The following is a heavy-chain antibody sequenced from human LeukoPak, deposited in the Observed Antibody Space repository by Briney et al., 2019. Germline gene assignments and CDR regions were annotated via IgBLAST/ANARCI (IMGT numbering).Heavy chain of an antibody. D-gene: IGHD1-26*01. CDR2: IYYSGST. V-gene: IGHV4-59*08. Sequence: PSETLSLTCAVYGGSFSGYYWSWIRQPPGKGLEWIGYIYYSGSTNYNPSLKSRVAISVDTSKNQFSLKLSSVTAADTAVYYCASLGVGANVTWGQGTLVTVSS. J-gene: IGHJ5*02. CDR1: GGSFSGYY. CDR3: ASLGVGANVT.